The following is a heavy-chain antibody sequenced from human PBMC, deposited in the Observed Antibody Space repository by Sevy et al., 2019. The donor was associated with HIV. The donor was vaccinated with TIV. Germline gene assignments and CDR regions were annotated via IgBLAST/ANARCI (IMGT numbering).Heavy chain of an antibody. D-gene: IGHD1-26*01. J-gene: IGHJ4*02. V-gene: IGHV3-7*03. Sequence: GGSLRLSCATFGFNFRNSWMAWVRQTPGKGLEFLADIKQDGYETYYVDSVKGRFTISRDNAKNSLHLQMNSLRAEDTAMYFCVRDKXEGASILDYWGQGTPVTVSS. CDR3: VRDKXEGASILDY. CDR1: GFNFRNSW. CDR2: IKQDGYET.